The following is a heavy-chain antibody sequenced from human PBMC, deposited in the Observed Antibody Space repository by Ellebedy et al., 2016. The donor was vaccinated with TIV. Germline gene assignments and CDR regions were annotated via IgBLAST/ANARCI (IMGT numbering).Heavy chain of an antibody. D-gene: IGHD3-16*01. V-gene: IGHV3-53*01. CDR1: GFTVSSSY. J-gene: IGHJ3*01. CDR3: ARTTTMTTFGPFDL. Sequence: GESLKISCAASGFTVSSSYMTWVRQAPGKGLEWVSVVYSGGNTYYADSVKGRFTISRDNSKNTLYLQLNNLRAGDTALYYCARTTTMTTFGPFDLWGQGTRVTVSS. CDR2: VYSGGNT.